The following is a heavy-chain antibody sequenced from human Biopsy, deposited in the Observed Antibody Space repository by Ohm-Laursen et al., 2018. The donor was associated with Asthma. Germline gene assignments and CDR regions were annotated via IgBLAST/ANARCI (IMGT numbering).Heavy chain of an antibody. Sequence: SLRLSCTASRFTYEMHWIRQAPGKGLEWVAVISYDGSSIYYADSVKGRFTISRDNAQKSLFLQMGSLRAEDTAIYYCARVFESSEWGPFYHFGLDVWGQGTTVAVSS. CDR1: RFTYE. J-gene: IGHJ6*02. D-gene: IGHD6-25*01. V-gene: IGHV3-30-3*01. CDR3: ARVFESSEWGPFYHFGLDV. CDR2: ISYDGSSI.